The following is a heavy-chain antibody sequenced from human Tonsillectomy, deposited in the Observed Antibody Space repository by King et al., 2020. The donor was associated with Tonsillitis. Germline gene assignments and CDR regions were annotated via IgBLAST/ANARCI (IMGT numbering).Heavy chain of an antibody. V-gene: IGHV4-30-4*01. CDR3: ARGYCSGGSCYSVDAFDI. J-gene: IGHJ3*02. D-gene: IGHD2-15*01. CDR2: IYYSGST. CDR1: GGSISSGNFY. Sequence: QLQESGPGLVKPSQTLSLTCTVSGGSISSGNFYWSWIRQPPGKGLEWIGYIYYSGSTYYNPSLKSRVTMSVDTSKNQFSLNLSSVSAADTPVYYCARGYCSGGSCYSVDAFDIWGQGTMVTVSS.